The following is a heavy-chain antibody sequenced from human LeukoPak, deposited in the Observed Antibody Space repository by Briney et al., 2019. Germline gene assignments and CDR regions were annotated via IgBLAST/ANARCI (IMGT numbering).Heavy chain of an antibody. Sequence: PGGSLRLSCAASGFTFSSYAMSWVRQAPGKGLEWVSAISGSGGSTYYADSVKGRFTISRDNSKNTLYLQMNSLRAEDTAVYYCAKGVAAAGTGTVHFQHWGQGTLVTVSS. D-gene: IGHD6-13*01. CDR1: GFTFSSYA. CDR3: AKGVAAAGTGTVHFQH. J-gene: IGHJ1*01. CDR2: ISGSGGST. V-gene: IGHV3-23*01.